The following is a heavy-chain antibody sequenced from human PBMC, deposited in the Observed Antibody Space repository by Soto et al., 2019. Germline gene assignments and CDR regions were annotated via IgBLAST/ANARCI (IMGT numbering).Heavy chain of an antibody. CDR1: GFTFSHYG. J-gene: IGHJ3*02. Sequence: QMQLVESGGGVVQPGTSLRVSCAASGFTFSHYGIHWVRQAPGKGLEWVAVVSYDGGIKLYADSVRERFAISRDNSKNTLYLQMNSLGPDDTAVYYCAKLPWGFNYYDRSEYRATDNDAFDIWGQGTMVTVSS. CDR2: VSYDGGIK. D-gene: IGHD3-22*01. CDR3: AKLPWGFNYYDRSEYRATDNDAFDI. V-gene: IGHV3-30*18.